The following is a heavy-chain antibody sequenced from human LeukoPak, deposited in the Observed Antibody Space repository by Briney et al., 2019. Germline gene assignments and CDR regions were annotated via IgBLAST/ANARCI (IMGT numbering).Heavy chain of an antibody. J-gene: IGHJ6*03. CDR3: AREDVDTPYDFCSGYYSTYYYYYMDV. CDR1: GFTFSSYW. D-gene: IGHD3-3*01. V-gene: IGHV3-7*01. CDR2: IKQDGSEK. Sequence: PGGSLRLSCAASGFTFSSYWMSWVRQAPGKGLEWVANIKQDGSEKYYVDSVKGRFTISRDNAKNSLYLQMNSLRAEDTAVYYCAREDVDTPYDFCSGYYSTYYYYYMDVWGKGTTVTVSS.